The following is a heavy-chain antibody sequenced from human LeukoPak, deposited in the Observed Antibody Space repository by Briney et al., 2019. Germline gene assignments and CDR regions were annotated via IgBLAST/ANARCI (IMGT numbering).Heavy chain of an antibody. CDR2: FYRGDSR. V-gene: IGHV3-53*01. Sequence: GGSLRLSCAACGFSVSSTYMTWIRQAPGKGLEWVSIFYRGDSRHYADSVKGRFTISRDNSKNTLSLQMNNLRAEDTAVYYCARGGGSENQYAPWYFDYWGQGILVTVSS. CDR3: ARGGGSENQYAPWYFDY. D-gene: IGHD3-10*01. J-gene: IGHJ4*02. CDR1: GFSVSSTY.